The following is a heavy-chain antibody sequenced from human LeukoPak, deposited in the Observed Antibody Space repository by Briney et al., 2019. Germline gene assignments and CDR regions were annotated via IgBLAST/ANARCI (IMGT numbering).Heavy chain of an antibody. CDR3: ARDTENAFDI. D-gene: IGHD4-17*01. CDR1: GFTFSSYG. V-gene: IGHV3-33*01. CDR2: IWYDGSNK. Sequence: GGSLRLSCAASGFTFSSYGMHWVRHAPGKGLEWVAVIWYDGSNKFYADSVKGRFTISRDNSNNTLYLQMNSLRAEDTAVYYCARDTENAFDIWGQGTLVSVSS. J-gene: IGHJ3*02.